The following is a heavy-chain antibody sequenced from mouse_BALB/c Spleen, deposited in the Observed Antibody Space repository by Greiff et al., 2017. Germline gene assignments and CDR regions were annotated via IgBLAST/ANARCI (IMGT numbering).Heavy chain of an antibody. CDR3: TIYYYGSSYLWYFDV. V-gene: IGHV6-6*02. D-gene: IGHD1-1*01. Sequence: EVKLEESGGGLVQPGGSMKLSCVASGFTFSNYWMNWVRQSPEKGLEWVAEIRLKSNNYATHYAESVKGRFTISRDDSKSSVYLQMNNLRAEDTGIYYCTIYYYGSSYLWYFDVWGAGTTVTVSS. J-gene: IGHJ1*01. CDR1: GFTFSNYW. CDR2: IRLKSNNYAT.